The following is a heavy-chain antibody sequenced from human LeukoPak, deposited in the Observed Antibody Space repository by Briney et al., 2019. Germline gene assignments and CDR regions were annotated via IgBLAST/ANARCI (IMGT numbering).Heavy chain of an antibody. CDR3: ARPRGYYYDSSGYYY. D-gene: IGHD3-22*01. Sequence: SETLSLTCAVYGGSFSGYYWSWIRQPPGKGLEWIGEINHSGSTNYNPSLKSRVTISVDASKNRFSLKLSSVTAADTAVYYCARPRGYYYDSSGYYYWGQGTLVTVSS. V-gene: IGHV4-34*01. CDR1: GGSFSGYY. J-gene: IGHJ4*02. CDR2: INHSGST.